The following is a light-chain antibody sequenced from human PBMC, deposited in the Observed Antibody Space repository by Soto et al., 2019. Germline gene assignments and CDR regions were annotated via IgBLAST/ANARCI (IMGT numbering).Light chain of an antibody. CDR1: SSDVGGYNY. CDR2: EVS. Sequence: QSALTQPASVSGSPGQSITISCTGTSSDVGGYNYVSWYQQHPGKAPKLMIYEVSNRPSGVSNRFSGSKSGNTASLTISGLQAEDEADYYCSSYTSSSTNWVFGAGTKLTVL. J-gene: IGLJ3*02. V-gene: IGLV2-14*01. CDR3: SSYTSSSTNWV.